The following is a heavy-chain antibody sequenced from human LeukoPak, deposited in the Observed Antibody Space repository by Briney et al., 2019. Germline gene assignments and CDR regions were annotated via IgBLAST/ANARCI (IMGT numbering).Heavy chain of an antibody. D-gene: IGHD1-26*01. J-gene: IGHJ4*02. Sequence: PGGSLRLSCAAPGFTVSSNYMSWVRQAPGKGLEWVSVIYSGGSTYYADSVKGRFTISRDNSKNTLYLQMNSLRAEDTDVYYCASPIVGATTGGYWGQGTLVTVSS. CDR1: GFTVSSNY. V-gene: IGHV3-53*01. CDR3: ASPIVGATTGGY. CDR2: IYSGGST.